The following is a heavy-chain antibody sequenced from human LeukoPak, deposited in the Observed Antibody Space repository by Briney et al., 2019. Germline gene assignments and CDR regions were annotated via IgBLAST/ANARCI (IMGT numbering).Heavy chain of an antibody. CDR3: ARASDPFGSGYYI. J-gene: IGHJ4*02. D-gene: IGHD3-22*01. CDR2: ISSSSSYI. CDR1: GFTFSSDS. Sequence: GGSLRLSCAASGFTFSSDSMNWVRQAPGKGLERVSSISSSSSYIYYADSVKGRFTISRDNAKNSLYLQMNSLRVEDAAVYYCARASDPFGSGYYIWGQGTLVTVSS. V-gene: IGHV3-21*01.